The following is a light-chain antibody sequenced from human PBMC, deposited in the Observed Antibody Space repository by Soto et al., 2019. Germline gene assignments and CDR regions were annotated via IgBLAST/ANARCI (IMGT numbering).Light chain of an antibody. V-gene: IGKV1-5*01. CDR2: AAS. CDR3: QQYNSYSWT. Sequence: DIQMTQSPSSLSASVVDRVTITCLASQTISTYLNWYQQKPGKAPKLLIHAASSLQSWVPSRFSGSGSGTEFTLTISSLQPDDFATYYCQQYNSYSWTFGQGTKVDIK. CDR1: QTISTY. J-gene: IGKJ1*01.